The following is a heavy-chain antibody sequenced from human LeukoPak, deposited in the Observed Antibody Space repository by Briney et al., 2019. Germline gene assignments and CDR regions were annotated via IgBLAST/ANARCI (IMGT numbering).Heavy chain of an antibody. CDR1: GYTFTGYY. J-gene: IGHJ4*02. D-gene: IGHD6-13*01. CDR3: ARVSGSIAASDY. CDR2: INPNSGGT. Sequence: ASVKVSCKASGYTFTGYYMHWVRQAPGQGLEWMGWINPNSGGTNYAQKFQGRVTMTRDTSISTAYMELSRLRSDDTAVYYCARVSGSIAASDYWGQGTLVTVSP. V-gene: IGHV1-2*02.